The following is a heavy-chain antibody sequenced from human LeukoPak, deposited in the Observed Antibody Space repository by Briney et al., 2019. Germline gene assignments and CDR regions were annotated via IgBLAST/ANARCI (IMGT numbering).Heavy chain of an antibody. J-gene: IGHJ2*01. CDR3: ARDPGDYGDYVSPSAYYWYFDL. V-gene: IGHV4-39*07. Sequence: SETLSLTCTVSGGSISSSSYYWGWIRQPPGKGLEWIGSIYYSGSTYYNPSLKSRVNISVDTSKNQFSLKLSSVTAADTAVYYCARDPGDYGDYVSPSAYYWYFDLWGRGTLVTVSS. CDR1: GGSISSSSYY. CDR2: IYYSGST. D-gene: IGHD4-17*01.